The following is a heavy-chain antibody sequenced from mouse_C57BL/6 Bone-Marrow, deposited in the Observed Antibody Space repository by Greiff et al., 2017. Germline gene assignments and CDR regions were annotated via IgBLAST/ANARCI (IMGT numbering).Heavy chain of an antibody. V-gene: IGHV5-6*02. Sequence: VKLVESGGDLVKPGGSLKLSCAASGFTFSSYGMSWVRQTPDKRLEWVATISSGGSYTYYPDSVTGRFTISRDNANNTLFLQMSSLKSEDTAMYYCARTTTVVDYAMDYWGQGTSVTVSS. D-gene: IGHD1-1*01. J-gene: IGHJ4*01. CDR1: GFTFSSYG. CDR2: ISSGGSYT. CDR3: ARTTTVVDYAMDY.